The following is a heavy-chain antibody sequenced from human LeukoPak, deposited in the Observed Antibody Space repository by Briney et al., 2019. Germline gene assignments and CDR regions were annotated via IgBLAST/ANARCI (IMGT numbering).Heavy chain of an antibody. D-gene: IGHD3-16*01. J-gene: IGHJ6*03. CDR1: GFTFSTYS. CDR3: ARRSEFGVLYYMDV. V-gene: IGHV3-48*01. CDR2: ISGSSGTI. Sequence: PGGSLRLSCAASGFTFSTYSMNWVRQAPGKGLEWVSYISGSSGTIYYADSVKGRFTISRDNAKSSLYPQMNSLRAEGTAVYYCARRSEFGVLYYMDVWGKGTTVTVSS.